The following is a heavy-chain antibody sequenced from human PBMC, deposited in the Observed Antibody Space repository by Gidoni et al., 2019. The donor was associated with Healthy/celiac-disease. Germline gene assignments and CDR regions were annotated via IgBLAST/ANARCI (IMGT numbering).Heavy chain of an antibody. D-gene: IGHD2-2*01. V-gene: IGHV4-4*02. J-gene: IGHJ5*02. CDR3: AREGEMETVPAAMSRWFDP. Sequence: QVQLQESGPGLAKPSGTLSLTCAVSGGPTSSSNWWSWVRQPPGKGLEWIGEIYHSGSTNYNPSLTSRVTISVDKSKNQFSLKLSSVTAADTAVYYCAREGEMETVPAAMSRWFDPWGQGTLVTVSS. CDR2: IYHSGST. CDR1: GGPTSSSNW.